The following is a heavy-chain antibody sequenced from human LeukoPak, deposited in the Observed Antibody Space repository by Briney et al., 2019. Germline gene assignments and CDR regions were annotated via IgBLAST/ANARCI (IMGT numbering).Heavy chain of an antibody. CDR1: GFTVSSNY. Sequence: GGSLRLSCAASGFTVSSNYMSWVRQAPGKGLEWVSVIYSGGSTYYADSVKGRFTISRGNSKNTLYLQMNSLRAEDTAVYYCARGGRKNYYYYYYMDVWGKGTTVTVSS. V-gene: IGHV3-53*01. CDR3: ARGGRKNYYYYYYMDV. J-gene: IGHJ6*03. CDR2: IYSGGST.